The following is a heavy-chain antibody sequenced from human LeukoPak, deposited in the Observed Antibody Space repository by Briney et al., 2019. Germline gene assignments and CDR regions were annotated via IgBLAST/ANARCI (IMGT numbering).Heavy chain of an antibody. V-gene: IGHV6-1*01. CDR1: GDSVSSNSAA. J-gene: IGHJ4*02. CDR2: TYYRSKWYN. D-gene: IGHD3-10*01. CDR3: ARVQRGLFDT. Sequence: SQTLSLTCAISGDSVSSNSAAWNWIRQSPSGGLEWLGRTYYRSKWYNDYAVSVKGRITIDPDTSKNQFSLQLNSVTPDDTALYYCARVQRGLFDTWGQGTLVTVSS.